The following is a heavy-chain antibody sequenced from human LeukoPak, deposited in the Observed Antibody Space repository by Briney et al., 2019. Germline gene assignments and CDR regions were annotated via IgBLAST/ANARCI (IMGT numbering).Heavy chain of an antibody. J-gene: IGHJ4*02. CDR1: GGSISSSSYY. D-gene: IGHD3-10*01. CDR2: IYYSGST. CDR3: ARVPAFNYGSGSSYTRGGY. V-gene: IGHV4-31*03. Sequence: SETLSLTCTVSGGSISSSSYYWGWIRQPPVKGLEWIGYIYYSGSTYYNPSLKSRVTISVDTSKNQFSLKLSSVTAADTAVYYCARVPAFNYGSGSSYTRGGYWGQGTLVTVSS.